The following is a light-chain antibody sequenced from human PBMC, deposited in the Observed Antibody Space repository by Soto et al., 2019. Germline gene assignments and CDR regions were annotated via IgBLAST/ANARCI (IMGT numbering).Light chain of an antibody. V-gene: IGKV1-5*03. J-gene: IGKJ4*01. CDR3: QQYQSFSLT. CDR1: QSISSW. Sequence: DIQMTQSPSTLSASVGDRVTITCRASQSISSWLAWYQQKPGKAPKLLIYKTSNLQSGVPSRFSGSGSGSEFSLTISSLQPDDFATYYGQQYQSFSLTFGGGTMVEVK. CDR2: KTS.